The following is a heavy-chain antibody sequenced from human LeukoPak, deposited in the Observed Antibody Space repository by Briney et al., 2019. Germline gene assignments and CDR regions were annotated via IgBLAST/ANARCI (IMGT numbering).Heavy chain of an antibody. D-gene: IGHD4-17*01. CDR2: IKQDGSET. CDR3: ARDRSTVTTWLDY. V-gene: IGHV3-7*01. Sequence: GGSLRLSCAASGFTFSTYWMNWVRQAPGKGLEWVANIKQDGSETYFVDSVKGRFTISRDNAKNSLYLQMKSLRAEDTAVYYCARDRSTVTTWLDYWGQGTLVTVSS. J-gene: IGHJ4*02. CDR1: GFTFSTYW.